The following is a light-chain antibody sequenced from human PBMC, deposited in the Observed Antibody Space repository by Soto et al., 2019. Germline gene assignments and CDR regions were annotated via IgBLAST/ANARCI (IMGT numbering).Light chain of an antibody. CDR3: QQSYSTPRT. V-gene: IGKV1-39*01. J-gene: IGKJ1*01. CDR1: QTISNF. CDR2: AAS. Sequence: DIQMTQSPSSLSASVGDRVTITCRASQTISNFLNWYQQKPEKAPKLLIYAASSLQTGIPSRFSGSRSRTDFTLFFSSLQPEDFATYYRQQSYSTPRTFGQGTKVDIK.